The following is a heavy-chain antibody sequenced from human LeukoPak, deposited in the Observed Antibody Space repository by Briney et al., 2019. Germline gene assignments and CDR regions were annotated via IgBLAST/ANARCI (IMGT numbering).Heavy chain of an antibody. V-gene: IGHV4-4*02. Sequence: SEALSLTCAVSGGSISSSNWWSWVRQPPGKGLEWIGEIYHSGSTNYNPSLKSRVTISVDKSKNQFSLKLTSVTAADTAVYYCARRASYYDSSGYYRGDAFDIWGQGTMVTVSS. CDR3: ARRASYYDSSGYYRGDAFDI. CDR2: IYHSGST. CDR1: GGSISSSNW. D-gene: IGHD3-22*01. J-gene: IGHJ3*02.